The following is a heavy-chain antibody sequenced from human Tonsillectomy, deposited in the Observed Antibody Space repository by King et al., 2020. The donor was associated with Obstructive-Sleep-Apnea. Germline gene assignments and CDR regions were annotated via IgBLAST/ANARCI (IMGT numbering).Heavy chain of an antibody. CDR1: GFTFSSYA. Sequence: VQLVESGGGVVQPGKSLRLSCARSGFTFSSYAMYLVCQAPGKGLEWVAFIYYVVSNKNSADSVKGRFTILKENSKNTLYLQMNSLRAEDTAVYYCVSSCRHHHYYYGMDVWGQGTMVTVSS. V-gene: IGHV3-30*04. CDR2: IYYVVSNK. CDR3: VSSCRHHHYYYGMDV. J-gene: IGHJ6*02.